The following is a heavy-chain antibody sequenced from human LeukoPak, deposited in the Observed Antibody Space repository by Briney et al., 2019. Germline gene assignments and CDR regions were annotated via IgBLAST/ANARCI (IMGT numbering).Heavy chain of an antibody. CDR3: AKDGAPTPVVPAAIGYMDV. V-gene: IGHV3-30*02. CDR2: IRYDGSNK. J-gene: IGHJ6*03. Sequence: GGSLRLSCAASGFTFSSYGMHWVRQAPGKGLEWVAFIRYDGSNKYYADSVKGRFTISRDNSKNTLYLQMNSLRAEDTAVYYCAKDGAPTPVVPAAIGYMDVWGKGTTVTVSS. CDR1: GFTFSSYG. D-gene: IGHD2-2*01.